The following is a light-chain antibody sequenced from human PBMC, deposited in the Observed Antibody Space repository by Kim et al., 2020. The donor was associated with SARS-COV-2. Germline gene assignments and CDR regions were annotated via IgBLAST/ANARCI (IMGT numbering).Light chain of an antibody. Sequence: SSELTQDPAVYVALGQTVRITCRGDSLRSYYATWYQQKPGQAPVLVIYGKNNRPSGIPDRFSGSSSGNTASLTITGAQAEDEADYYCKSRGTSGNGVFGG. V-gene: IGLV3-19*01. CDR2: GKN. J-gene: IGLJ3*02. CDR3: KSRGTSGNGV. CDR1: SLRSYY.